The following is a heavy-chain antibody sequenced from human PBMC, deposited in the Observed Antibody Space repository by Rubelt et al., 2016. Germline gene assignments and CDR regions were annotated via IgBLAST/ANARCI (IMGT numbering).Heavy chain of an antibody. CDR2: ISAYKGDT. CDR1: GYPFTSFG. J-gene: IGHJ4*02. Sequence: QVQLVQSGPEVKKPGASVKVSCKASGYPFTSFGIGWVRQAPGQGLEWIGWISAYKGDTNFAQNLQGRVTMHTDTSTGTVYMELRSLRSDDTAVYYCARTLGSSYSVLGYWGQGTLVTVSS. V-gene: IGHV1-18*01. CDR3: ARTLGSSYSVLGY. D-gene: IGHD6-6*01.